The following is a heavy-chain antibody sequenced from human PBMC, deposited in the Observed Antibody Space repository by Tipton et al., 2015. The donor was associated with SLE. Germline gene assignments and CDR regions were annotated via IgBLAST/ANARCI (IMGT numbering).Heavy chain of an antibody. J-gene: IGHJ6*03. CDR2: IIGSGGST. D-gene: IGHD3-9*01. V-gene: IGHV3-23*01. Sequence: GSLRLSCAASGFTFSSYAMSWVRQAPGKGLEWVSAIIGSGGSTYYADSVKGRFTISRDNSKNTLYLQMNSLRAEDTAVYYCAKDAISDYYDILTGWGYYYYYMDVWGKGTTVTVSS. CDR3: AKDAISDYYDILTGWGYYYYYMDV. CDR1: GFTFSSYA.